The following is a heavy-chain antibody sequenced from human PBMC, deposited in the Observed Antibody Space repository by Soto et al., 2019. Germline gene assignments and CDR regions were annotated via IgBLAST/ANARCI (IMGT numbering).Heavy chain of an antibody. CDR3: AREPAGRIDY. CDR1: GYTFTSYD. Sequence: QVQLVQSGAEVKSPGASVKVSCKASGYTFTSYDINWVRQATGQGFEWMGWMKHKCGGTRYIQKFQGIVTMSRDTSISTAYMELSSLTSGDTAVYYCAREPAGRIDYWGQGTLVTVSS. V-gene: IGHV1-8*01. J-gene: IGHJ4*02. CDR2: MKHKCGGT. D-gene: IGHD1-26*01.